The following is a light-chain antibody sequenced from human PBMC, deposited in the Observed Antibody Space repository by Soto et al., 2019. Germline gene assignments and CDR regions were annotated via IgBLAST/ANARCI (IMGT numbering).Light chain of an antibody. CDR3: LQDYNYPWT. CDR2: AAS. V-gene: IGKV1-6*01. CDR1: QSISSY. J-gene: IGKJ1*01. Sequence: IQMTQSPSSVSASVGDRVSSTCRASQSISSYLNWYQQKPGKAPKLLIYAASSLQSGVPSRFSGSGYGTDFTLTISSLQPEDFATYYCLQDYNYPWTFGQGTKVDIK.